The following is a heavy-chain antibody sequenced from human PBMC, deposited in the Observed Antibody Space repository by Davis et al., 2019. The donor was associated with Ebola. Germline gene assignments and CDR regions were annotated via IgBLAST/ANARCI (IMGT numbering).Heavy chain of an antibody. Sequence: GGSLRLSCAASGFIFSTYGFHWVRQAPGKGLEWVAFIRYDASSKFYADSVMGRFTVSRDNSKNTLYLQMSSLRSEDTALYFCAKPLYSNYEGIYDWGQGTLVTVSS. CDR3: AKPLYSNYEGIYD. V-gene: IGHV3-30*02. J-gene: IGHJ4*02. D-gene: IGHD4-11*01. CDR1: GFIFSTYG. CDR2: IRYDASSK.